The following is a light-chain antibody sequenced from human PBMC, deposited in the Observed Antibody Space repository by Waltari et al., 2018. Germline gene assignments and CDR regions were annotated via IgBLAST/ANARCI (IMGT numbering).Light chain of an antibody. CDR1: ALPRQF. CDR2: KDT. Sequence: SSELTQPPPVSVSPGQTARIPCSGDALPRQFASWYQQKPGQAPVIVIYKDTGRPSEIPERFSGSSSGTTVTLTISGVQAEDEADYYCQSADASGTYKLFGGGTKLTVL. V-gene: IGLV3-25*03. J-gene: IGLJ2*01. CDR3: QSADASGTYKL.